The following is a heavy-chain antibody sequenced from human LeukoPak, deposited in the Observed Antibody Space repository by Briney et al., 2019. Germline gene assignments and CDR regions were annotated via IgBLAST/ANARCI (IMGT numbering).Heavy chain of an antibody. CDR1: GGSISSYY. Sequence: SETLSLTCTVSGGSISSYYWNWVRQPPGKGLEWIGNIYSSGSTDYNPSHKSRVTMSVDTSKNQFSLKLSSVTAADTAVYYCAKIAATYGSGSVSDHWGQGILVTVSS. D-gene: IGHD3-10*01. CDR2: IYSSGST. CDR3: AKIAATYGSGSVSDH. J-gene: IGHJ4*02. V-gene: IGHV4-59*12.